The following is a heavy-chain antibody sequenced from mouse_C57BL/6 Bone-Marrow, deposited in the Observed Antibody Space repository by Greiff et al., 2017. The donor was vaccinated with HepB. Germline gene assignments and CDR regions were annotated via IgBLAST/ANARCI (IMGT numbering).Heavy chain of an antibody. CDR1: GYTFTSYG. CDR2: IYPRSGNT. V-gene: IGHV1-81*01. J-gene: IGHJ3*01. Sequence: QVQLQQPGAELARPGASVKLSCKASGYTFTSYGISWVKQRTGQGLEWIGEIYPRSGNTYYNEKFKGKATLTADKSSSTAYMELRSLTSEDSAVYFCARRWAFAYWGQGTLVTVSA. D-gene: IGHD4-1*01. CDR3: ARRWAFAY.